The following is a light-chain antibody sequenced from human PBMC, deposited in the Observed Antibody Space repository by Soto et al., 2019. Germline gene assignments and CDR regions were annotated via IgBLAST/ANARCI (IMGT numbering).Light chain of an antibody. J-gene: IGKJ1*01. Sequence: GDRVTITCLASQSISSYLNWYQQKPGKAPKLLIYAASSLQSGVPSRFSGSGSGTDFTLTISSLQPEDFATYYCQQSYSTVWTFGQGTKVDIK. CDR3: QQSYSTVWT. CDR1: QSISSY. V-gene: IGKV1-39*01. CDR2: AAS.